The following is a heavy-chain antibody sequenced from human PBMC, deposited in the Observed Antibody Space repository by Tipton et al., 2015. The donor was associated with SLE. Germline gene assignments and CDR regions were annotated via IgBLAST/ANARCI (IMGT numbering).Heavy chain of an antibody. D-gene: IGHD1-14*01. CDR1: GGSFSGYY. CDR3: ASGRNNNQSKYRRGHYYFDY. V-gene: IGHV4-34*01. CDR2: IDHSGST. Sequence: TLSLTCAVYGGSFSGYYWSWIRQPPGKGLEWIGEIDHSGSTNYRPSLKSRLTISVDTSKNQFSLKLSSVTAADTAVYYCASGRNNNQSKYRRGHYYFDYWGQGTLVTVSS. J-gene: IGHJ4*02.